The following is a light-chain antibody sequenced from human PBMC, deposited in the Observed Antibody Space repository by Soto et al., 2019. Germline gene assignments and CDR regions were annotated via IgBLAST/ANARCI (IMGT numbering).Light chain of an antibody. J-gene: IGLJ1*01. Sequence: QSALTQPASVSGSPGQSITISCTGTSSDIGDYDYVSWYQQHPGKAPKLLISEVSNRPSGVSNRFSGSKSGNTASLTISGLQAEDEAEYYCNSYASCNARVFGTGTKLTVL. CDR3: NSYASCNARV. CDR2: EVS. CDR1: SSDIGDYDY. V-gene: IGLV2-14*01.